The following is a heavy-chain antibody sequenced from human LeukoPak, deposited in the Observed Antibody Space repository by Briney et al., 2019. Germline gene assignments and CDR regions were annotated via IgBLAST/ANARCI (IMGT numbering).Heavy chain of an antibody. D-gene: IGHD6-19*01. CDR2: ISKSGDST. CDR3: AKDQGYSSAWYSRDGFDM. Sequence: PGGSLRLSCAASGFSFSSYAMSWVRQAPGKGLEWVSAISKSGDSTFYADSVKGRFTISRDNSKNTLYVQMNSLRAEYTAVYYWAKDQGYSSAWYSRDGFDMWGQGTMVTVTS. J-gene: IGHJ3*02. CDR1: GFSFSSYA. V-gene: IGHV3-23*01.